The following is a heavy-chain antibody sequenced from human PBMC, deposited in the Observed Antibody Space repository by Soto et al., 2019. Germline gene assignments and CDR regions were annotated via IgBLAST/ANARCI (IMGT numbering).Heavy chain of an antibody. J-gene: IGHJ4*02. D-gene: IGHD3-9*01. Sequence: SVKVSCKASGGTFSSYAISWVRQAPGQGLEWMGGIIPIFGTANYAQKFQGRVTITADESTSTAYMELSSLRSEDTAVYYCASGLRLVIGSGGDFDYWGQGTLVTVYS. CDR2: IIPIFGTA. CDR3: ASGLRLVIGSGGDFDY. CDR1: GGTFSSYA. V-gene: IGHV1-69*13.